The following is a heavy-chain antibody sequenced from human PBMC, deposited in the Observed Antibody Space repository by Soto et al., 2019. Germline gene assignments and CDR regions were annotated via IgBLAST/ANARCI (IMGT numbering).Heavy chain of an antibody. D-gene: IGHD4-17*01. CDR1: GYSFTNYW. Sequence: GESLKISCKGSGYSFTNYWIAWVRQMPGKGLEYMGIIYPSDSDTRYSPSFQGQVTISADKSISTAYLQRSSLKASDTAIYYCARHGFYGDYSSNYFDPWGQGTLVTVSS. CDR3: ARHGFYGDYSSNYFDP. V-gene: IGHV5-51*01. CDR2: IYPSDSDT. J-gene: IGHJ5*02.